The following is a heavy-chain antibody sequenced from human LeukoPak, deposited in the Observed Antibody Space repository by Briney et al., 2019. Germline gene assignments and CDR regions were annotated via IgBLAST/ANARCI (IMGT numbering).Heavy chain of an antibody. V-gene: IGHV1-24*01. Sequence: ASVKVSCKASGYTFTGYYMHWVRQAPGKGLEWMGGFDPEDGETIYAQKFQGRVTMTEDTSTDTAYMELSSLRSEDTAVYYCATGGLAGYTAFDIWGQGTMVTVSS. CDR2: FDPEDGET. CDR1: GYTFTGYY. J-gene: IGHJ3*02. CDR3: ATGGLAGYTAFDI. D-gene: IGHD3-9*01.